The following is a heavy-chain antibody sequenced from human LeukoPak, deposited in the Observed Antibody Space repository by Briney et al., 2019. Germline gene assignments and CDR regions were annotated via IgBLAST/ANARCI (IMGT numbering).Heavy chain of an antibody. Sequence: GGSLRLSCAASGFTFSSYAMSWVRQAPGKGLEWVSAISGSGGSTYYADSVKGRFTISRDNAKNSLYLQMNSLRAEDTALYYCARDLLWFGDSPLGYWGQGTLVTVSS. D-gene: IGHD3-10*01. CDR2: ISGSGGST. V-gene: IGHV3-23*01. CDR1: GFTFSSYA. J-gene: IGHJ4*02. CDR3: ARDLLWFGDSPLGY.